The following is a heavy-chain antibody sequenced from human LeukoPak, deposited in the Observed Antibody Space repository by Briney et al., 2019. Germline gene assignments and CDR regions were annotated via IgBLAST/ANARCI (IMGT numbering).Heavy chain of an antibody. CDR3: AGGSLETDTNMARD. CDR2: TIPFLGLA. J-gene: IGHJ4*02. V-gene: IGHV1-69*04. D-gene: IGHD5-18*01. CDR1: GGNFSTYA. Sequence: SVKVSCKASGGNFSTYAIGWVRQAPGQGLEWMGRTIPFLGLASSAQKFQGGVTITADKSTNIAYLEVSSLASDDTAVYYCAGGSLETDTNMARDWGQGTLVTVSS.